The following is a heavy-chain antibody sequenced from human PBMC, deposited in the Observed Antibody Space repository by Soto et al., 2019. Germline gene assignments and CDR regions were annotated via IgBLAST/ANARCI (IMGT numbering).Heavy chain of an antibody. CDR3: VRSKGGYSYGTPFDY. J-gene: IGHJ4*02. Sequence: PGGSLRLSCVASGFTFSSYAMYWVRQVLGKGLEWVSSISWNSGNIGYADSVKGRFTTSRDNAENSLYLQMNSLRPEDTALYYCVRSKGGYSYGTPFDYWGQGTLVTVSS. CDR2: ISWNSGNI. V-gene: IGHV3-9*01. D-gene: IGHD5-18*01. CDR1: GFTFSSYA.